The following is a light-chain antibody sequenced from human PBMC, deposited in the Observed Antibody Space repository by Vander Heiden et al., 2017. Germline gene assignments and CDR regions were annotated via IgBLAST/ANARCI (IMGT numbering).Light chain of an antibody. CDR1: QSISNY. J-gene: IGKJ2*01. Sequence: DIQMTQSPSSLSASVGDRVTITCRASQSISNYLNWYQQKPGKAPKLLIYAASSSQNGGPSRSSGSGSGTDVTLTISSRQPEDYSTNYCQQSYRTPHTFGQGTKLEIK. CDR2: AAS. CDR3: QQSYRTPHT. V-gene: IGKV1-39*01.